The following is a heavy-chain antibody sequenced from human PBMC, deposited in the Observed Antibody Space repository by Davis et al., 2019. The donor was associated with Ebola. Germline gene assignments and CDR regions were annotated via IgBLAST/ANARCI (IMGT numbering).Heavy chain of an antibody. V-gene: IGHV4-38-2*02. J-gene: IGHJ5*01. D-gene: IGHD6-13*01. CDR1: GYSINSDYY. CDR3: AREAGAMTRVYDS. Sequence: PSETLSLTCTVSGYSINSDYYWGWIRQPPGKGLEWIGSSYHSGSTYYNPSLKSRVTISEDISKNQFSLKLSSVTAADTAVYYCAREAGAMTRVYDSWGQGTLVTVSS. CDR2: SYHSGST.